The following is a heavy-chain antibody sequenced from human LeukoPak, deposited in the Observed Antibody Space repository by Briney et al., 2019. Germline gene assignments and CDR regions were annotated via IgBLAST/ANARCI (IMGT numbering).Heavy chain of an antibody. V-gene: IGHV4-39*01. CDR3: ARQSPPKIWLRGYFQD. Sequence: PSETLSLTCTVSGDSITSTSYFWGWIRQPPGKGLEWIGSIYYSGSTYYNPSLKSRVTVSVDTSKNQFSLRLSSVTAADTAVYYCARQSPPKIWLRGYFQDWGQGTLVTVSS. J-gene: IGHJ1*01. CDR1: GDSITSTSYF. CDR2: IYYSGST. D-gene: IGHD5-18*01.